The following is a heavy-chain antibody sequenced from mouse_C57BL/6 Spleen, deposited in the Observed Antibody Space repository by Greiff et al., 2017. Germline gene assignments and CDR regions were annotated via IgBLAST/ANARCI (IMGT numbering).Heavy chain of an antibody. J-gene: IGHJ2*01. CDR3: ANGECTRVVAGYYFDY. V-gene: IGHV3-6*01. CDR2: ISYDGSN. Sequence: DVKLVESGPGLVKPSQSLSLTSSVTGYSITSGYYWYWIRQFPGNKLEWKGYISYDGSNNYNPSFKNRNSITRDTSNNQFYLKLKSVTTEDTATYDCANGECTRVVAGYYFDYWGQGTTLTVSS. CDR1: GYSITSGYY. D-gene: IGHD1-1*01.